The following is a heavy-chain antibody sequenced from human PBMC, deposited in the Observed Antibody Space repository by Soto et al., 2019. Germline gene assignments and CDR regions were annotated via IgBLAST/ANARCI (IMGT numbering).Heavy chain of an antibody. J-gene: IGHJ5*02. CDR2: IYPGGVNV. Sequence: QVQLVQSGAEVKKPGASVKVSCKAVGYSFTSHYMHWVRQAPGQGLEWMGTIYPGGVNVAYAQKFEGRVTMTKDTSTSTVYMELNSMTSEDTAVYYSARDHSWRDLVCWFDPWGQGTLVTVSS. V-gene: IGHV1-46*03. CDR1: GYSFTSHY. CDR3: ARDHSWRDLVCWFDP. D-gene: IGHD3-9*01.